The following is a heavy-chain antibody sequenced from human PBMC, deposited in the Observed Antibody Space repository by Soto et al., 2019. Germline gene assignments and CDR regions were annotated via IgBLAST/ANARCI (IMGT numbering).Heavy chain of an antibody. D-gene: IGHD6-13*01. CDR1: GGSVSNFY. V-gene: IGHV4-4*07. J-gene: IGHJ5*02. CDR2: IYSSGST. Sequence: SETLSLTCTVSGGSVSNFYWNWIRQSAGKGLEWIGRIYSSGSTNYNPSLRSRVTMSVDTSKNQFSLKLNSVTAADTAVYYCARSSHKESWFDPWGQGTLVTV. CDR3: ARSSHKESWFDP.